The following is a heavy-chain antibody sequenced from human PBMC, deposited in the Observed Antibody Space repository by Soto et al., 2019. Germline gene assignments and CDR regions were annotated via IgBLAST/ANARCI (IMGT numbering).Heavy chain of an antibody. Sequence: SETLSLTCTVSGGSISNYYCSWIRQPPGKGLEWIGYIYYSGSTNYNPSLKSRVTISVDTSKNQFSLDLSSVTAADTAVYYCARGATAGTGLFDHWGQGILVTVSS. D-gene: IGHD6-13*01. CDR3: ARGATAGTGLFDH. V-gene: IGHV4-59*12. CDR2: IYYSGST. CDR1: GGSISNYY. J-gene: IGHJ4*02.